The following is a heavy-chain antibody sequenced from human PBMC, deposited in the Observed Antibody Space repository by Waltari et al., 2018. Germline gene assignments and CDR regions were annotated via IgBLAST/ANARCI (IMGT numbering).Heavy chain of an antibody. CDR3: ARGSSMVRERGRYFDL. Sequence: EVQLVQSGAEVKKPGESLKISCKGSGYSFPGYWIGWVRQLPGKGLGWMGIIYPGDSDTRYSPSLQGQVTISANKSISTAYLQWSSLKASDTAMYYCARGSSMVRERGRYFDLWGRGTLVTVSS. J-gene: IGHJ2*01. CDR1: GYSFPGYW. CDR2: IYPGDSDT. D-gene: IGHD3-10*01. V-gene: IGHV5-51*03.